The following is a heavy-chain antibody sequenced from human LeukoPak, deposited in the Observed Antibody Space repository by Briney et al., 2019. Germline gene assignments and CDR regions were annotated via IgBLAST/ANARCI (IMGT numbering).Heavy chain of an antibody. V-gene: IGHV4-39*01. CDR3: AHTNHYHFD. CDR2: ICYGGTT. J-gene: IGHJ4*02. Sequence: SETLSLTCAVSGGSTSRPDHCWAWIRQPPGKGPEWTVSICYGGTTYYNPSLKSRVTISVDTSTNKFSLKLSSVTAADTAVYYCAHTNHYHFDWGQGTLVTVSS. CDR1: GGSTSRPDHC. D-gene: IGHD1-14*01.